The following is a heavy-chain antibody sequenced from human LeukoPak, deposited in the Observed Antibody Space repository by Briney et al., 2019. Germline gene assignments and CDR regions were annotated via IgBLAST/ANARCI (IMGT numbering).Heavy chain of an antibody. V-gene: IGHV3-30*02. CDR2: IRYDGSNK. J-gene: IGHJ3*02. CDR3: AATLGYCSSTSCYSAFDI. Sequence: GGSLRLSCAASTFTFSRYGMHWVRQAPGKGLKWVAFIRYDGSNKYYADSVEGRFTISRDNSKNTLYLQMNSLRAEDTAVYYCAATLGYCSSTSCYSAFDIWGQGTMVTVSS. CDR1: TFTFSRYG. D-gene: IGHD2-2*01.